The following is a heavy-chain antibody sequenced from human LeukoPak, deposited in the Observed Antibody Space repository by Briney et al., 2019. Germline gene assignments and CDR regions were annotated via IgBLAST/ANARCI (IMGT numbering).Heavy chain of an antibody. D-gene: IGHD1-26*01. CDR1: GYNFAQYR. CDR3: ARLWGGIVAADDAFDI. J-gene: IGHJ3*02. CDR2: THPGDSDT. V-gene: IGHV5-51*01. Sequence: GESLKISFKGSGYNFAQYRIGWVRQMPGKGLEWMGITHPGDSDTIYSPSFQGQATMSADKSISTAYLQWSSLKASDTAMYYCARLWGGIVAADDAFDIWGQGTMVTVSS.